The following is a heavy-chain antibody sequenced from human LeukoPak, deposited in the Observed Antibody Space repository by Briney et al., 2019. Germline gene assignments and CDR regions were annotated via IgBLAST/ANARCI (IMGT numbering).Heavy chain of an antibody. CDR3: ARLGPYRWGFFDS. D-gene: IGHD3-16*02. V-gene: IGHV4-4*02. CDR1: GGSISSSNW. J-gene: IGHJ4*02. Sequence: SGTLSLTCAVSGGSISSSNWWSWVRQPPGKGLEWIGEIYHSGSTNYNPSLKSRVTISVDKSKNQFSLKLSSVTAADTAVYYCARLGPYRWGFFDSWGQGTLAIVSS. CDR2: IYHSGST.